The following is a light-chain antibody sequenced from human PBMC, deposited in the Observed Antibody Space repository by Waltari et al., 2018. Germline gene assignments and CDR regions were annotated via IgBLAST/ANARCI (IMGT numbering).Light chain of an antibody. CDR2: SAS. Sequence: DIKLTQSPTTLPATVGARVTITCRASQSISSWLALYQQKPGKAPKLLIYSASTLQSGIPSRFSGSGSGTDFTLTISSLHPDDFATYYCEQYHTYWAFGQGTKVEIK. CDR3: EQYHTYWA. J-gene: IGKJ1*01. CDR1: QSISSW. V-gene: IGKV1-5*03.